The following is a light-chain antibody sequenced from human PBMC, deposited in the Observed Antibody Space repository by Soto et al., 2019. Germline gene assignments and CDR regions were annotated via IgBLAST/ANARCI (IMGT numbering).Light chain of an antibody. V-gene: IGKV3-20*01. CDR2: GAS. Sequence: EIVMTQSPAILSLSPGETATLSCRASQSVTTKLAWYQQKPGQAPRLLIYGASSRATGIPDRFSGSGSGTDFTLTISRLEPEDFAVYYCQQYGSSPQTFGQGTKVDIK. CDR1: QSVTTK. CDR3: QQYGSSPQT. J-gene: IGKJ1*01.